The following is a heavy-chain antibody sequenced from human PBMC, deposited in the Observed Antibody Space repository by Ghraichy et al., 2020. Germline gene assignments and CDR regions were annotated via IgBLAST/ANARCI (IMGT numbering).Heavy chain of an antibody. D-gene: IGHD4-17*01. J-gene: IGHJ6*02. CDR1: GFTFSSYA. V-gene: IGHV3-23*01. CDR3: AKTTVTTSEYYYYGMDV. Sequence: LSLTCAASGFTFSSYAMSWVRQAPGKGLEWVSAISGSGGSTYYADSVKGRFTISRDNSKNTLYLQMNSLRAEDTAVYYCAKTTVTTSEYYYYGMDVWGQGTTVTVSS. CDR2: ISGSGGST.